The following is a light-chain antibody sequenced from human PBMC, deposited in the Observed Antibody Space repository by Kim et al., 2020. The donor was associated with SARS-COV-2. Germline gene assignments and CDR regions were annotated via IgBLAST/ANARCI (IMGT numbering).Light chain of an antibody. CDR1: QSVSSSY. CDR2: GAS. CDR3: QQSGSSPQT. Sequence: EIVLTQSPGTLSLSPGERATLSCRASQSVSSSYLAWYQQKPGQAPRLLIYGASSRATGIPDRFSGSGSGTDFTLTISRLEPEDFAVYYCQQSGSSPQTFGQGTKLEI. V-gene: IGKV3-20*01. J-gene: IGKJ2*01.